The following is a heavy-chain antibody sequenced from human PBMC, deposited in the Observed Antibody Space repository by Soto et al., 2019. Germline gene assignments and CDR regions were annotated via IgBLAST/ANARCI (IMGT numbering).Heavy chain of an antibody. J-gene: IGHJ4*02. Sequence: EVQVLESGGGLVQPGGSLRLSCAASGFTFSRYGMNWVRQAPGKGLEWVSGVRSDGDTTYNADSVKGRFTVSRDNFKNTVDLQMNSIRVEDTAVYYCAKGKGVGATPDGANCWGQGTLVTVSS. CDR3: AKGKGVGATPDGANC. CDR2: VRSDGDTT. V-gene: IGHV3-23*01. CDR1: GFTFSRYG. D-gene: IGHD1-26*01.